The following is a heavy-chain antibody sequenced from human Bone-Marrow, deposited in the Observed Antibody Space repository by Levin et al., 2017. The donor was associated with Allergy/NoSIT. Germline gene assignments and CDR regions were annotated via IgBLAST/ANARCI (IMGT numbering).Heavy chain of an antibody. Sequence: PSETLSLTCAVSGGSISSGGYSWSWIRQPPGKGLEWIGYIYHSGSTYYNPSLKSRVTISVDRSKNQFSLKLSSVTAADTAVYYCARGPFLEWDTWGQGTLVTVSS. J-gene: IGHJ5*02. CDR1: GGSISSGGYS. CDR3: ARGPFLEWDT. CDR2: IYHSGST. D-gene: IGHD3-3*01. V-gene: IGHV4-30-2*01.